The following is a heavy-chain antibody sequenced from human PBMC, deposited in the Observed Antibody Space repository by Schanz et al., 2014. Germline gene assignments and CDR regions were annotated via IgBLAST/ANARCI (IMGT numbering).Heavy chain of an antibody. Sequence: QVQLQESGPGLAKPSQTLSLTCTVSGGSVSSGGDYWSWIRQHPGKGLEWIGFISYSGSTYYNPSLKSRVTISVDTSKNQFSLILSSATAADTAVYDCARDRGHGDLPGDIWGQGTMVTVSS. CDR3: ARDRGHGDLPGDI. CDR2: ISYSGST. V-gene: IGHV4-31*03. CDR1: GGSVSSGGDY. D-gene: IGHD4-17*01. J-gene: IGHJ3*02.